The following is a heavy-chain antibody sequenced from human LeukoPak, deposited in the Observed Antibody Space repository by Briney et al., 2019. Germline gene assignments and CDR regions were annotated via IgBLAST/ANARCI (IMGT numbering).Heavy chain of an antibody. J-gene: IGHJ4*02. Sequence: PGGSLRLSCAASGFTFHTYGMSWVRQAPGKGLEWVSGISGSGGATYYADSVKGRFTISRDDPHNTLYLQMNSLRAEDTAVYFCARGGVDYYSSGTYYLMYYFDYWGQGALVTVSS. V-gene: IGHV3-23*01. CDR3: ARGGVDYYSSGTYYLMYYFDY. D-gene: IGHD3-10*01. CDR1: GFTFHTYG. CDR2: ISGSGGAT.